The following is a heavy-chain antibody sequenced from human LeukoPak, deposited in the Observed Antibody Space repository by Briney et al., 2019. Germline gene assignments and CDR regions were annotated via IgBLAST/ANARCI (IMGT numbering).Heavy chain of an antibody. CDR3: AKLGITMIGGV. D-gene: IGHD3-10*02. Sequence: GGTLRLSCAASGFTFSSYEMNWVRQAPGKGLEWVSYISSSSSTIYYADSVKGRFTISRDNAKNSLYLQMNSLRAEDTAVYYCAKLGITMIGGVWGKGTTVTISS. CDR1: GFTFSSYE. V-gene: IGHV3-48*03. CDR2: ISSSSSTI. J-gene: IGHJ6*04.